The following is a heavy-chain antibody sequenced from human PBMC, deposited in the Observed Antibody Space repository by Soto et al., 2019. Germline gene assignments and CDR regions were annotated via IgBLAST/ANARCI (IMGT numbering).Heavy chain of an antibody. V-gene: IGHV1-69*06. Sequence: SVKVSCKASGGTFSSYAISWVRQAPGQGLEWMGGIIPIFGTANYAQKSQGRVTITADKSTSTAYMELSSLRSEDTAVYYCARVDCSGGSCYGPLYYYYGMDVWGQGTTVTVSS. CDR2: IIPIFGTA. CDR1: GGTFSSYA. CDR3: ARVDCSGGSCYGPLYYYYGMDV. J-gene: IGHJ6*02. D-gene: IGHD2-15*01.